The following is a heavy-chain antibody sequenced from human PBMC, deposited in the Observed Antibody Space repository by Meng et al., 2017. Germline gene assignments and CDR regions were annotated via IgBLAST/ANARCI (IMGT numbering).Heavy chain of an antibody. CDR2: IYYSGST. D-gene: IGHD5-18*01. J-gene: IGHJ5*02. V-gene: IGHV4-31*01. Sequence: VQLQESGPGLVEPSQTLSLPCTVSGGSISSGGYYWSWIRQHPGKGLEWIGYIYYSGSTYYNPSLKSLVTISVDTSKNQFSLKLSSVTAADTAVYYCARADRRVGSYGPNWFDPWGQGTLVTVSS. CDR3: ARADRRVGSYGPNWFDP. CDR1: GGSISSGGYY.